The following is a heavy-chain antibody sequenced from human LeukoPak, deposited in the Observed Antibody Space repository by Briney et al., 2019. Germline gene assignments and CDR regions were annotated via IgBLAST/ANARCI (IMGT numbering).Heavy chain of an antibody. D-gene: IGHD3-22*01. Sequence: SETLSLTCTVSGYSISSGYYWGWIRQPPGKGLEWIGSIYHSGSTYYNPSLKSRVTISVDTSKNQFSLKLSSVTAADTAVYYCARDARDSSGYYSDYWGQGTLVTVSS. CDR2: IYHSGST. V-gene: IGHV4-38-2*02. CDR3: ARDARDSSGYYSDY. CDR1: GYSISSGYY. J-gene: IGHJ4*02.